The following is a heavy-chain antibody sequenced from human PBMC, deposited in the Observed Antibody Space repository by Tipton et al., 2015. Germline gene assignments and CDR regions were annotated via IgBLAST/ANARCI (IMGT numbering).Heavy chain of an antibody. J-gene: IGHJ3*01. CDR1: GDTFSSYG. Sequence: QSGPEVKKPGASMKVSCKASGDTFSSYGFSWVRQAPGQGLEWMGWISAYNGNTNYAKKFQGRVFMTTDTSTTTADMELRSLRSDDTAVYYCARDLTPFRELLGDAFDVWGQGTMVTVSS. CDR3: ARDLTPFRELLGDAFDV. V-gene: IGHV1-18*01. CDR2: ISAYNGNT. D-gene: IGHD3-10*01.